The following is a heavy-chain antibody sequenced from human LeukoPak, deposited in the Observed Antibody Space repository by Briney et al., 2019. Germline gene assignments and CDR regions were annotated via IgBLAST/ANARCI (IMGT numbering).Heavy chain of an antibody. D-gene: IGHD2-15*01. CDR3: AREEGYCSCPDY. CDR2: ISTDGSST. V-gene: IGHV3-74*01. J-gene: IGHJ4*02. CDR1: GFSFSSNW. Sequence: PGGSLRLSCAASGFSFSSNWMHWVRPAPGKGRVWVSRISTDGSSTTYADSVKGRFTISRDNARNTLYLLMNRLRAEDTAVYYCAREEGYCSCPDYWGQRTLVTVSS.